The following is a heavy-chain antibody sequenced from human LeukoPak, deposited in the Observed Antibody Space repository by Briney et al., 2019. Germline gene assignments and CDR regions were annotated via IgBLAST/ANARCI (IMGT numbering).Heavy chain of an antibody. CDR2: ISAYNGNT. CDR3: ARDEGWGSTYYYYYMDV. J-gene: IGHJ6*03. Sequence: ASVKVSCKASGYTFTGYYMHWVRQAPGQGLEWMGWISAYNGNTNYAQKLQGRVTMNTDTSTSTAYMELRSLRSDDTAVYYCARDEGWGSTYYYYYMDVWAKGPRSPSP. CDR1: GYTFTGYY. D-gene: IGHD7-27*01. V-gene: IGHV1-18*04.